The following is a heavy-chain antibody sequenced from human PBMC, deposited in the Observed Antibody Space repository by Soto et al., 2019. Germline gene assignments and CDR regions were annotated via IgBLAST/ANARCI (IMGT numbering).Heavy chain of an antibody. Sequence: KFQGRVTITRDTSASTAYMELSSLRSEDTAVYYCARGRKQRYQWLVRDWFDPWGQGTRVTVSS. V-gene: IGHV1-3*01. D-gene: IGHD6-19*01. J-gene: IGHJ5*02. CDR3: ARGRKQRYQWLVRDWFDP.